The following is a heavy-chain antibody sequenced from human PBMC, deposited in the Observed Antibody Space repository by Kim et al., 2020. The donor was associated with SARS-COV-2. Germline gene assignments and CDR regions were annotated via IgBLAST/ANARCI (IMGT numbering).Heavy chain of an antibody. D-gene: IGHD2-15*01. CDR3: ARVVKNGGNLDY. Sequence: SYAQKFQGRVTMTRDTSTSTVYMELSSLRSEDTAVYYCARVVKNGGNLDYWGQGTLVTVSS. J-gene: IGHJ4*02. V-gene: IGHV1-46*01.